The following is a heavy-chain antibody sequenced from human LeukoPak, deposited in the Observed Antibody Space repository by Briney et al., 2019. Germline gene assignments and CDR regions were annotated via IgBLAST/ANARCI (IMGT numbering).Heavy chain of an antibody. CDR2: IIPIFGTA. CDR1: GGTFSSYA. CDR3: ARVIVMAYSMDV. J-gene: IGHJ6*02. D-gene: IGHD3-16*01. Sequence: SVKVSCKASGGTFSSYAISWVRQAPGQGLEWMGGIIPIFGTANYAQKFQGRVTITADESTSTAYMELSSLRSEDTAVYYCARVIVMAYSMDVWGQGTTVTVSS. V-gene: IGHV1-69*13.